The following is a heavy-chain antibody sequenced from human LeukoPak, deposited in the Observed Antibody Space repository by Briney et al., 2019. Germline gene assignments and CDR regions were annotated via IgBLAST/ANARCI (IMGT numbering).Heavy chain of an antibody. Sequence: SETLSLTCTVSGGSISSSSYYWGWIRQPPGKGLEWIGSIYYSGSTYYNPSLKSRVTISVDTSKNQFSLKLSSVTAADTAVYYCARAGSMVRGDPNWFDPWGQGTLVTVSS. CDR2: IYYSGST. J-gene: IGHJ5*02. V-gene: IGHV4-39*07. D-gene: IGHD3-10*01. CDR3: ARAGSMVRGDPNWFDP. CDR1: GGSISSSSYY.